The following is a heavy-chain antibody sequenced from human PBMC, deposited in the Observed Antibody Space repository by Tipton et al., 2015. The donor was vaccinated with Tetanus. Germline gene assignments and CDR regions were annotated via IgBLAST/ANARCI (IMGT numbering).Heavy chain of an antibody. J-gene: IGHJ6*02. Sequence: TLSLTCAVYGGSFTDYSWSWIRQPPGQGLEWIGEVNRAGNTDYIPSLKGRVTMSLDTSKSQLSLNLSSVTAADTAVYYCARGPRTRIYDSSGYSFRYFYGMDVWGLGATVTVSS. CDR1: GGSFTDYS. CDR2: VNRAGNT. D-gene: IGHD3-22*01. V-gene: IGHV4-34*01. CDR3: ARGPRTRIYDSSGYSFRYFYGMDV.